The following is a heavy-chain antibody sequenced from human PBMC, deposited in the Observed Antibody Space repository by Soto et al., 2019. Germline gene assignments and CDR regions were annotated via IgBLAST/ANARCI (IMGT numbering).Heavy chain of an antibody. CDR3: AKDRGRYCSGARCYLFDS. V-gene: IGHV3-30*04. CDR1: GLTFNTYA. D-gene: IGHD2-15*01. Sequence: QVQLVQSGGGVVQPGRSLTLSCAASGLTFNTYAMHWVRQAPGKGLEWVAIVSYDGSNKYYADSVKGRFTISRDNSKSTLYLQINSVRAEETAVYYCAKDRGRYCSGARCYLFDSWGQGTLVTVSS. CDR2: VSYDGSNK. J-gene: IGHJ4*02.